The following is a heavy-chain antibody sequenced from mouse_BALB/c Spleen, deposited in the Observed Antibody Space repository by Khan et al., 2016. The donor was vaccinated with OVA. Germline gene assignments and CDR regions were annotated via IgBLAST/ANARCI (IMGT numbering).Heavy chain of an antibody. V-gene: IGHV1S132*01. D-gene: IGHD3-3*01. CDR3: VREGAVYYFDY. J-gene: IGHJ2*01. CDR1: GYIFTSYW. CDR2: IYPGTNNT. Sequence: VQLQQSGAELVRPGASVKLSCKTSGYIFTSYWIHWVKQRPGQGLEWIARIYPGTNNTYYNEKFKDKATLTADKSSSTAYLQLSSLTSEDSAVYFYVREGAVYYFDYWGQGTTLTVSS.